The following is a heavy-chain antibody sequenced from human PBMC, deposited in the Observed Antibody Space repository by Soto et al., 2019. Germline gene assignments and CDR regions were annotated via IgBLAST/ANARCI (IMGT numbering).Heavy chain of an antibody. CDR2: IYYSGRP. CDR1: GGSIKSFY. V-gene: IGHV4-59*01. D-gene: IGHD3-10*01. CDR3: VMIRGGEYFDY. J-gene: IGHJ4*02. Sequence: SETLSLTCTASGGSIKSFYWSWIRQPPGKGLEWIGHIYYSGRPTYNPSLKSRVSMSIDTSKNQFSLKLSSVTAADTAVYYCVMIRGGEYFDYWGQGTLVTVSS.